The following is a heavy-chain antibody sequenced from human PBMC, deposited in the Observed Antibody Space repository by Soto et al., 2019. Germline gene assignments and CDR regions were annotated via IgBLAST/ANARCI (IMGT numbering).Heavy chain of an antibody. CDR3: KAAVPGGMDV. V-gene: IGHV4-34*01. CDR2: VNHGGTS. D-gene: IGHD3-10*01. J-gene: IGHJ6*02. CDR1: GGSFSGYY. Sequence: SETLSLTCAVHGGSFSGYYWDWIRQPPGKGLEWIGEVNHGGTSNYNPSLKSRVTISVDTSKNQFSLKLSSVTAADTAVYYCKAAVPGGMDVWGQGTTVTVSS.